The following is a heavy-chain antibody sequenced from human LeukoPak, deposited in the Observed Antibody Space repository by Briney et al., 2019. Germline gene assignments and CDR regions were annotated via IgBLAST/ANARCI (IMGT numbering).Heavy chain of an antibody. CDR2: ISSDGVTT. D-gene: IGHD6-13*01. V-gene: IGHV3-23*01. CDR1: GLTFSNYA. CDR3: AKYLRAARRIFDY. J-gene: IGHJ4*02. Sequence: GGSLRLSCAASGLTFSNYAMTWVRQTPGKGLEWVSSISSDGVTTSYADSVKGRFTISRDNSRKTLYLQMNSLRAEDTAIYYCAKYLRAARRIFDYWGQGTLVTVSS.